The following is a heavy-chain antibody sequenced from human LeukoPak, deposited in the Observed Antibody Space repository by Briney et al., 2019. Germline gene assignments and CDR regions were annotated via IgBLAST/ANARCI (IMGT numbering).Heavy chain of an antibody. Sequence: GGSLRLSCVVSGFTLSNYGIHWVRQAPGKGLEWVTFMQFDGSVEFYADSVKGRFTMSRDNSKNTLYLQMNSLRAEDTAVYYCASGRYGSGSYYRLTYYYGMDVWGQGTTVTVS. CDR2: MQFDGSVE. CDR1: GFTLSNYG. V-gene: IGHV3-30*02. D-gene: IGHD3-10*01. CDR3: ASGRYGSGSYYRLTYYYGMDV. J-gene: IGHJ6*02.